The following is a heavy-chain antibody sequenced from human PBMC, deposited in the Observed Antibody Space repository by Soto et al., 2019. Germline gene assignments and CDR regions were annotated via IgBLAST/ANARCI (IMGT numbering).Heavy chain of an antibody. D-gene: IGHD4-17*01. Sequence: GASVKVSCKASGYTFTSYAMHWVRQAPGQRLEWMGWINAGNGNTKYSQKFQGRVTITRDTSASTAYMELSSLRSEDTAVYYCAREEDYVWRFDYWGQGTLVTVSS. J-gene: IGHJ4*02. CDR1: GYTFTSYA. CDR3: AREEDYVWRFDY. V-gene: IGHV1-3*01. CDR2: INAGNGNT.